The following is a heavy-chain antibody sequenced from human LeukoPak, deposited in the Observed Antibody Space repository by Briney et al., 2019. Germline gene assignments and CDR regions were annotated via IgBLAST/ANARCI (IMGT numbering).Heavy chain of an antibody. V-gene: IGHV1-69*08. Sequence: SVKVSCKASGGTFSSYTISWVRQAPGHGLEWMGRVVPIFGTTNYAQNFQDRVTITADKSTSTAYMQLSSLTSEDTAVYYCSTLGHDSNGDYRPTDYWGQGTLVTVSS. J-gene: IGHJ4*02. CDR3: STLGHDSNGDYRPTDY. D-gene: IGHD3-22*01. CDR1: GGTFSSYT. CDR2: VVPIFGTT.